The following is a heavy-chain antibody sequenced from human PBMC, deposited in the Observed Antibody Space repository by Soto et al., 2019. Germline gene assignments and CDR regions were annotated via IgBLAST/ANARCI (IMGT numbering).Heavy chain of an antibody. CDR2: IYHSGST. V-gene: IGHV4-38-2*01. J-gene: IGHJ5*02. D-gene: IGHD3-22*01. Sequence: SETLSLTCAVSGYSISSGYYWGWIRQPPGKGLEWIGSIYHSGSTYYNPSLKSRVTISVDTSKNQFSLKLSSVTAADTAVYYCARSVYYYDSSGYYPWGQGTLVTVSS. CDR1: GYSISSGYY. CDR3: ARSVYYYDSSGYYP.